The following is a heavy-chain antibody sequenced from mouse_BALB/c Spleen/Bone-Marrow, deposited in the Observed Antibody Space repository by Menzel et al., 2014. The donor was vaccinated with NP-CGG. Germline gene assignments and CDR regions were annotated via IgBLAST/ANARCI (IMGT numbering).Heavy chain of an antibody. CDR2: IDPANGNT. Sequence: EVQLQQSGAELVKPGASVKLSCTASGFNIXDTYMHWVKQRPEQGLEWIGRIDPANGNTKYDPKFQGKATITADTSSNTAYLQLSSLTSEDTAVYYCARLDLFAYWDQGTLVTVSA. J-gene: IGHJ3*01. CDR1: GFNIXDTY. CDR3: ARLDLFAY. V-gene: IGHV14-3*02.